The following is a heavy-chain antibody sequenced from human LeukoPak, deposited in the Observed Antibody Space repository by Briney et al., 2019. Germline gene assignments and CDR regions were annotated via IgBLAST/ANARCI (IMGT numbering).Heavy chain of an antibody. CDR1: GFSFSVYW. D-gene: IGHD2-2*01. CDR2: IKEDGSVQ. V-gene: IGHV3-7*01. J-gene: IGHJ6*04. Sequence: GGSLRLSCTASGFSFSVYWISWVRQAPGKGLEWVANIKEDGSVQDYVDSVKGRFTISRDNAKNSVYLQMNSLRVDDTAVYYCVGQLLRAVWGKGTTVTVSS. CDR3: VGQLLRAV.